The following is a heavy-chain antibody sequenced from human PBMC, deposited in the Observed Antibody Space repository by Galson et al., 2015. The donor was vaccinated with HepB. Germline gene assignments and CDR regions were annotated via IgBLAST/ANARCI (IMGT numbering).Heavy chain of an antibody. CDR1: GFTFSSYG. Sequence: SLRLSCAASGFTFSSYGMHWVRQAPGKGLEWVAVISYDGSNKYYADSVKGRFTISRDNSKNTLYLQMNSLRAEDTAVYYCAKDRVAAAGTLYNWFDPWGQGTLVTVSS. CDR2: ISYDGSNK. CDR3: AKDRVAAAGTLYNWFDP. J-gene: IGHJ5*02. D-gene: IGHD6-13*01. V-gene: IGHV3-30*18.